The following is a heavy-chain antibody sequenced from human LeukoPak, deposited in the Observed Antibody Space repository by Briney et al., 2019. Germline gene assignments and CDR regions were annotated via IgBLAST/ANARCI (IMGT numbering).Heavy chain of an antibody. CDR3: TRRTEMATIEDFDY. J-gene: IGHJ4*02. Sequence: GGSLRLSCAASGFTFSGSAMHWVRQASGKGLEWVGRIRSKANSCATAYAASVKGRFTISRDDSKNTAYLQMNSLKTEDTAVYYCTRRTEMATIEDFDYWGQGTLVTVSS. CDR2: IRSKANSCAT. CDR1: GFTFSGSA. V-gene: IGHV3-73*01. D-gene: IGHD5-24*01.